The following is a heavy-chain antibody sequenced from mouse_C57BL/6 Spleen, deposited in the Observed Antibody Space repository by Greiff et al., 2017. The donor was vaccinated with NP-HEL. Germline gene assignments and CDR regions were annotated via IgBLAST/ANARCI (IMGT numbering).Heavy chain of an antibody. Sequence: QVQLQQPGAELVRPGSSVKLSCKASGYTFTSYWMDWVKQRPGQGLEWIGNIYPSDSETHYNQKFKDKATLTVDKSSSTAYMQLSSLTSEDSAVYYWARERTGTRDYWGQGTTLTVSS. CDR1: GYTFTSYW. V-gene: IGHV1-61*01. J-gene: IGHJ2*01. CDR3: ARERTGTRDY. D-gene: IGHD4-1*01. CDR2: IYPSDSET.